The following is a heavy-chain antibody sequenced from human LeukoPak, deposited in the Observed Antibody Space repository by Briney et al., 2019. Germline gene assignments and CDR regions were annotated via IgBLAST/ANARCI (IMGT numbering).Heavy chain of an antibody. CDR1: GFTFSSYW. D-gene: IGHD6-19*01. CDR2: IKQDGSEK. CDR3: AKDLRIAVAGSDY. J-gene: IGHJ4*02. Sequence: GGSLRLSCAASGFTFSSYWMSWVRQAPGKGLEWVANIKQDGSEKYYADSVKGRFTISRDNSKNTLYLQMNSLRAEDTAVYYCAKDLRIAVAGSDYWGQGTLVTVSS. V-gene: IGHV3-7*01.